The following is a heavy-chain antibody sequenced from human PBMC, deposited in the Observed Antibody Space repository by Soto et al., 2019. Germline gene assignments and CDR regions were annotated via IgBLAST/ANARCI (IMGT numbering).Heavy chain of an antibody. J-gene: IGHJ5*02. CDR3: ARDEDCSGGSCYYGYYGA. Sequence: PWGSLRLSCAASGFTFSSYGMHWVRQAPGKGLEWVAVIWYDGSNKYYADSVKGRFTISRDNSKNTLYLRMNSLRAEDTAVYYCARDEDCSGGSCYYGYYGAWGQGTLVTVSS. D-gene: IGHD2-15*01. V-gene: IGHV3-33*01. CDR1: GFTFSSYG. CDR2: IWYDGSNK.